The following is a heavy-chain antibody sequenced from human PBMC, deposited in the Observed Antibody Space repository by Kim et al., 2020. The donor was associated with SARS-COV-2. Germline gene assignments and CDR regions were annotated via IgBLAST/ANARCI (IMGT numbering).Heavy chain of an antibody. D-gene: IGHD6-13*01. J-gene: IGHJ6*02. V-gene: IGHV1-3*01. Sequence: ASVKVSCKASGYTFTSYAMHWVRQAPGQRLEWMGWINAGNGNTKYSQKFQGRVTITRDTSASTAYMELSSLRSEDTAVYYCAGGWSSSWRSTLYYYYGMDVWGQGTTVTVSS. CDR2: INAGNGNT. CDR1: GYTFTSYA. CDR3: AGGWSSSWRSTLYYYYGMDV.